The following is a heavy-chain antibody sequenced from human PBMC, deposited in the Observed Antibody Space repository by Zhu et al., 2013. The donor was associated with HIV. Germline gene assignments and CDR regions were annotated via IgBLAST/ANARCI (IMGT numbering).Heavy chain of an antibody. CDR3: ARGEKDFDY. V-gene: IGHV4-59*01. CDR1: GGSISSYY. Sequence: QVQLQESGPGLVKPSETLSLTCTVSGGSISSYYWSWIRQPPGKGLEWIGYIYYSGGTYYNPSLKSRVTISVDTSKNQFSLKLSSVTAADTAVYYCARGEKDFDYWGQGTLVTVSS. D-gene: IGHD1-26*01. CDR2: IYYSGGT. J-gene: IGHJ4*02.